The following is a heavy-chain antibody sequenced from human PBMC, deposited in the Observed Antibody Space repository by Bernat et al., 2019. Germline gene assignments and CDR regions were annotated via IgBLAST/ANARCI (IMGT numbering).Heavy chain of an antibody. CDR3: ARMGVTALDAFDI. D-gene: IGHD2-21*02. CDR1: GFTFSSYA. V-gene: IGHV3-23*01. CDR2: ISGSGGST. Sequence: EVQLLESGGGLVQPGGSLRLSCAASGFTFSSYAMSWVRQAPGKGLEWVSAISGSGGSTYYADSVKGRFTISRDNSKNTLYLQMKSLRAEDTAVYYCARMGVTALDAFDIWGQGTMVTVSS. J-gene: IGHJ3*02.